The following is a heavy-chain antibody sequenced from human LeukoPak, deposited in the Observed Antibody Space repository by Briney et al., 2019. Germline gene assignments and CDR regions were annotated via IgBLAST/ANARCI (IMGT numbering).Heavy chain of an antibody. V-gene: IGHV3-23*01. J-gene: IGHJ3*02. CDR2: ISNSDGST. CDR1: GFTFTSYS. Sequence: GGSLRLSCAASGFTFTSYSMSWVRQAPEKGLEWVSTISNSDGSTYYADSVKGRFTISRDNSKNTLYLQMNSLSVEDTAVYYCARDRGLGGAFDIWGQGTMVTVSS. D-gene: IGHD1-26*01. CDR3: ARDRGLGGAFDI.